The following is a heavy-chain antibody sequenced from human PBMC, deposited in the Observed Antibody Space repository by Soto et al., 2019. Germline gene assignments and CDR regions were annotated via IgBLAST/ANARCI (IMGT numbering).Heavy chain of an antibody. V-gene: IGHV4-59*01. CDR3: ARVIPSIAAAGNDYMDV. J-gene: IGHJ6*03. CDR1: GGSISSYY. Sequence: SETLSLTCTVSGGSISSYYWSWIRQPPGKGLEWIGYIYYSGSTNYNPSLKSRVTISVDTSKNQFSLKLSSVTAADTAVYYCARVIPSIAAAGNDYMDVWGKGTTVTVSS. D-gene: IGHD6-13*01. CDR2: IYYSGST.